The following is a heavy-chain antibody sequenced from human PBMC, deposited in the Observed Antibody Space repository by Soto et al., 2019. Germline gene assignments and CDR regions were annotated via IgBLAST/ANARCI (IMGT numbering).Heavy chain of an antibody. CDR2: IKSESDGSST. V-gene: IGHV3-74*01. J-gene: IGHJ4*02. Sequence: GGSLRLSCAAPGFTFGSYWMHWVRQAPGKGLVWVSRIKSESDGSSTSYADSVKGRFTISRDNSKNMLFLQMNSLRAEDTAVYYCAKNPGYYYDSTGYHFDYWGQGTLVTVSS. CDR1: GFTFGSYW. CDR3: AKNPGYYYDSTGYHFDY. D-gene: IGHD3-22*01.